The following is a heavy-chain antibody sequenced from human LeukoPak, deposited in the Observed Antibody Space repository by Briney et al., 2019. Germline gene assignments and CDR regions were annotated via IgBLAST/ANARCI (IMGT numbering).Heavy chain of an antibody. D-gene: IGHD3-22*01. CDR3: AGPRKFGRNYYDSSGYSG. CDR2: IYYSGST. Sequence: SQTLSLTCTVSGGSISSGGYYWSWIRQHPGKGLEWIGYIYYSGSTYYNPSLKSRVTISVDTSKNQFSLKLSSVTAADTAVYYCAGPRKFGRNYYDSSGYSGWGQGTLVTVSS. V-gene: IGHV4-31*03. J-gene: IGHJ4*02. CDR1: GGSISSGGYY.